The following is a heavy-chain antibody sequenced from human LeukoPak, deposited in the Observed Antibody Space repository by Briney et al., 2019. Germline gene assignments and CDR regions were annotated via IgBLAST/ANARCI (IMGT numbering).Heavy chain of an antibody. CDR2: ISAYNGNT. CDR3: ASWGYCSGGSCNWADY. D-gene: IGHD2-15*01. CDR1: GYTFTSYG. Sequence: ASVKVSCKASGYTFTSYGISWVRQAPGQGLEWMGWISAYNGNTNYAQKLQGRVTMTTDTSTSTAYMELRSLRSDGTAVYYCASWGYCSGGSCNWADYWGQGTLVTVSS. J-gene: IGHJ4*02. V-gene: IGHV1-18*04.